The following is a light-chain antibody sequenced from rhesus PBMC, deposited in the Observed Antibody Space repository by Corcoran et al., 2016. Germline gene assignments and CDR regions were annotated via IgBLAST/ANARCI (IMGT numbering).Light chain of an antibody. CDR3: CSYRGGDTYYI. V-gene: IGLV2S9*01. CDR2: EVT. J-gene: IGLJ1*01. Sequence: QSALTQPPSVSQSLGQSVTFSCTGTNTDVGAYNYVSWYQQYPGKAPKVLIYEVTKRPSGVSDRFSGSKSGNTASLTISGLQAEDEADYYCCSYRGGDTYYIFGAGTRLTVL. CDR1: NTDVGAYNY.